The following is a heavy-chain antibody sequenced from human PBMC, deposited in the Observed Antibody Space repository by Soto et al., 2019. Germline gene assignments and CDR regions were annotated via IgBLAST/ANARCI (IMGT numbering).Heavy chain of an antibody. CDR3: ARDLREYYYDSRGSHRGYFDL. D-gene: IGHD3-22*01. J-gene: IGHJ2*01. Sequence: QVQLQESGPGLVKPSETLSLTCTVSGGSISSYYWSWIRQPPGKGLEWIGYIYYSGSTNYNPSLKRRVTISVDTSKNQFSLKLSSVTAADTAVYYCARDLREYYYDSRGSHRGYFDLWGRGTLVTVSS. CDR2: IYYSGST. V-gene: IGHV4-59*01. CDR1: GGSISSYY.